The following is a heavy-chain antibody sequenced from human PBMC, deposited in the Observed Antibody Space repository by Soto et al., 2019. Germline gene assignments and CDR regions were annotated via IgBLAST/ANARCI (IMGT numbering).Heavy chain of an antibody. CDR1: GGSISSGGYY. J-gene: IGHJ3*01. D-gene: IGHD3-10*01. V-gene: IGHV4-31*03. CDR3: AWSLVRGGAAFDV. Sequence: QVQLQESGPGLVKPSQTLSLTCSVSGGSISSGGYYWTWIRQHPGKGLEWIGYIYYTGSTYYNPSRRSRVTISVDRPKNQFSLQLGSVTAADTAVYYCAWSLVRGGAAFDVWGQGTMVTVSS. CDR2: IYYTGST.